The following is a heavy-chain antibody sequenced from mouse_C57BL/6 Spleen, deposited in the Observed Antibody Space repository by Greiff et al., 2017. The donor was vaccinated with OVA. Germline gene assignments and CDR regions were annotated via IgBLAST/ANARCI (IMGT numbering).Heavy chain of an antibody. CDR2: INPSTGGT. Sequence: VQLKQSGPELVKPGASVKISCKASGYSFTGYYMNWVKQSPEKSLEWIGEINPSTGGTTYNQKFKAKATLTVDKSSSTAYMQLKSLTSEDSAVYYCARPMITTGYWYFDVWGTGTTVTVSS. V-gene: IGHV1-42*01. CDR1: GYSFTGYY. J-gene: IGHJ1*03. D-gene: IGHD2-4*01. CDR3: ARPMITTGYWYFDV.